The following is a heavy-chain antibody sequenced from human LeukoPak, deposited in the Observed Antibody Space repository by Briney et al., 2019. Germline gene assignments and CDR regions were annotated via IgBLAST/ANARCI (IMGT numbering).Heavy chain of an antibody. CDR2: ISGSGGST. Sequence: PGGSLRLSCAASGFTFSSYAMSWVRQAPGKGLEWVSAISGSGGSTYYADSVKGRFTISIDNSKNTLYLQMNSLRAEDTAVYDCAKDGYSYGYRTFDYWGQGTLVTVSS. J-gene: IGHJ4*02. V-gene: IGHV3-23*01. CDR3: AKDGYSYGYRTFDY. D-gene: IGHD5-18*01. CDR1: GFTFSSYA.